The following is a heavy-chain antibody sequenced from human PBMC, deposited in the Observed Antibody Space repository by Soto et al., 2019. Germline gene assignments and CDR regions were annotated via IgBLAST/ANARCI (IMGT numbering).Heavy chain of an antibody. CDR3: ARARSELRFLEWFGYWFDP. D-gene: IGHD3-3*01. Sequence: SETLSLTCNVNGGSFTTYYCSWIRQPPETGLEWIGYIYYSGSTYYNPSLKSRVTISVDTSKNQFSLKLSSVTAADTAVYYCARARSELRFLEWFGYWFDPWGQGTLVTVSS. CDR1: GGSFTTYY. J-gene: IGHJ5*02. V-gene: IGHV4-59*12. CDR2: IYYSGST.